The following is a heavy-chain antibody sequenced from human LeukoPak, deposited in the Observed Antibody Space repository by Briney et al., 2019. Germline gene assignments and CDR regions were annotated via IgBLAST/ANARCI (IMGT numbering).Heavy chain of an antibody. D-gene: IGHD3-3*01. CDR1: GGSIRSYY. Sequence: PSETLSLTCTVSGGSIRSYYWSWIRQPPGKGLEWIGYIYFSGSTSYNPSLKSRVTISVDRSKNQFSLKLSTVAAADTAVYYCARSYDTNFDYWGQGTLVTVSS. CDR2: IYFSGST. CDR3: ARSYDTNFDY. V-gene: IGHV4-59*01. J-gene: IGHJ4*02.